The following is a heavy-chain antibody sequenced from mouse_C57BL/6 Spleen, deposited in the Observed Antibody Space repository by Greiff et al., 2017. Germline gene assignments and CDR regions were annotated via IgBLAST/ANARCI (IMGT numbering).Heavy chain of an antibody. CDR3: ARRKYDYDCWYFDV. J-gene: IGHJ1*03. D-gene: IGHD2-4*01. CDR2: IYPSDSET. CDR1: GYTFTSYW. Sequence: QVQLQQSGAELVRPGSSVKLSCKASGYTFTSYWMDWVKQRPGQGLEWIGNIYPSDSETHYNQKFKDKATLTVDKSSSTAYMQLSSLTSEDSAVYYCARRKYDYDCWYFDVWGTGTTVTVSS. V-gene: IGHV1-61*01.